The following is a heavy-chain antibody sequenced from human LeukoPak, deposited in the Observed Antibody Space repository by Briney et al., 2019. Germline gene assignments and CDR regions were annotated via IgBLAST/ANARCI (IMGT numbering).Heavy chain of an antibody. CDR2: ISGNGVNT. V-gene: IGHV3-23*01. CDR3: AKPMCSSTSCYRYFDY. Sequence: GGSLRLSCGASGFTFSSYAMSWVRQAPGKGLEWVSGISGNGVNTYHADSVKGRFTISRDNSKNTLYLQMNSLRVEDTAVYYCAKPMCSSTSCYRYFDYWGQGSPVTVSS. CDR1: GFTFSSYA. J-gene: IGHJ4*02. D-gene: IGHD2-2*01.